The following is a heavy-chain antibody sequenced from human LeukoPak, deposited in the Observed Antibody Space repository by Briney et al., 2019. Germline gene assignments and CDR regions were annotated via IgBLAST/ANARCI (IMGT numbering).Heavy chain of an antibody. CDR2: INPNSGGR. D-gene: IGHD1/OR15-1a*01. CDR1: GYTFTGHY. Sequence: GASVTVSCKASGYTFTGHYLHWARQAPGQGLEWMGWINPNSGGRNSAQNFQGRVTMTRDTSISTVYMEVTRLGPDSTALYYGAREGWNKRYTAAFDHGARGPRVTVPS. J-gene: IGHJ4*02. V-gene: IGHV1-2*02. CDR3: AREGWNKRYTAAFDH.